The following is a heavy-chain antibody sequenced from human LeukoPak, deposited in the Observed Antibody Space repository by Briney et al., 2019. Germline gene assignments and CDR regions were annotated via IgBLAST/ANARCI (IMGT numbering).Heavy chain of an antibody. CDR3: ARSSTGYCSSTSCYSHLYYYYGMDV. D-gene: IGHD2-2*01. CDR1: GGSISSYY. V-gene: IGHV4-59*01. CDR2: IYYSGST. J-gene: IGHJ6*02. Sequence: SETLSLTCTVFGGSISSYYWSWIRQPPGKGLEWIGYIYYSGSTNYNPSLKSRVTISVDTSKNQFSLKLSSVTAADTAVYYCARSSTGYCSSTSCYSHLYYYYGMDVWGQGTTVTVSS.